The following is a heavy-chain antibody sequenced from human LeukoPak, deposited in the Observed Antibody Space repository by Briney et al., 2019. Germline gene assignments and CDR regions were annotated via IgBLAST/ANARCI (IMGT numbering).Heavy chain of an antibody. CDR1: GGSISSGSYY. CDR2: IYTSGGT. J-gene: IGHJ4*02. D-gene: IGHD5-18*01. Sequence: SQTLSLTCTVSGGSISSGSYYWSWIRQPAGKGLEWIGRIYTSGGTNYNPSLKSRVTISVDTSKNQFSLKLSSVTAADTAVYYCARWGYSYGREYDYWGQGTLVTVSS. V-gene: IGHV4-61*02. CDR3: ARWGYSYGREYDY.